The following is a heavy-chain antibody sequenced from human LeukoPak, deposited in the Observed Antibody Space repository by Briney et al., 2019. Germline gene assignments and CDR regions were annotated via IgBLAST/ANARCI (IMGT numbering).Heavy chain of an antibody. CDR1: GGTFSSYA. D-gene: IGHD2-21*01. V-gene: IGHV1-8*03. CDR2: MNPNSGNT. CDR3: ARSCGGDCYYAIDP. J-gene: IGHJ5*02. Sequence: ASVKVSCKASGGTFSSYAISWVRQAPGQGLEWMGWMNPNSGNTGYAQKFQGRVTITRNTSISTAYMELSSLRSEDTAVYYCARSCGGDCYYAIDPWGQGTLVTVSS.